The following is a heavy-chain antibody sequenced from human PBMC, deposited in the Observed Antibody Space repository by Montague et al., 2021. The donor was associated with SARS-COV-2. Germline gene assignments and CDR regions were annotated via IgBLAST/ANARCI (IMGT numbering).Heavy chain of an antibody. CDR2: ISSSSSYI. CDR3: ARDKITIFGVVIIDY. D-gene: IGHD3-3*01. J-gene: IGHJ4*02. CDR1: GFTFSSYS. V-gene: IGHV3-21*01. Sequence: SRSLSWAASGFTFSSYSMNWVRQAPGKGLEWVSSISSSSSYIYYADSVKGRFTISRDNAKNSLYLQMNSLRAEDTAVYYCARDKITIFGVVIIDYWGQGTLVTVSS.